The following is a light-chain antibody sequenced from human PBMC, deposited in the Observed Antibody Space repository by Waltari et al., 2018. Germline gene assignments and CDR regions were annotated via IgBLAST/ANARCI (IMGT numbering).Light chain of an antibody. CDR2: GAS. Sequence: EIVLTQSPGTLSLSPGERATLSCRASQSVSNSYLAWYQQKPGQPPRLLIYGASSRATGIPDRFSGSGSGTDFTLTISRLEPEDFAVYYCQQYGSSPLLTFGPGTKVEVK. CDR1: QSVSNSY. V-gene: IGKV3-20*01. J-gene: IGKJ3*01. CDR3: QQYGSSPLLT.